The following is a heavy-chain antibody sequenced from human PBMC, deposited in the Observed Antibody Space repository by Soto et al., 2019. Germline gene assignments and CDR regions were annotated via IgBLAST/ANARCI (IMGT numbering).Heavy chain of an antibody. J-gene: IGHJ3*02. Sequence: SVKVSCKASGFTFTSSAVQWVRQARGQRLEWIGWIVVGSGNTNYAQKFQERVTITRDMSTSTAYMELSNLRSEDTAVYYCAADYSIAVAGPRGFDIWGQGTMVTVSS. CDR2: IVVGSGNT. D-gene: IGHD6-19*01. CDR3: AADYSIAVAGPRGFDI. CDR1: GFTFTSSA. V-gene: IGHV1-58*01.